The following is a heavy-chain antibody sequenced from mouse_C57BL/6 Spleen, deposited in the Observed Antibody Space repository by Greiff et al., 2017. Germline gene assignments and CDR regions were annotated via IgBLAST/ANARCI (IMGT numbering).Heavy chain of an antibody. D-gene: IGHD2-13*01. Sequence: EVHLVESGGGLVKPGGSLKLSCAASGFTFSSYTMSWVRQTPEKRLEWVATISGGGGNTYYPDSVKGRVTISRDNAKNTLYLQMSSLRSEDTALYYCARRGDWFAYWGQGTLVTVSA. CDR1: GFTFSSYT. CDR3: ARRGDWFAY. CDR2: ISGGGGNT. V-gene: IGHV5-9*01. J-gene: IGHJ3*01.